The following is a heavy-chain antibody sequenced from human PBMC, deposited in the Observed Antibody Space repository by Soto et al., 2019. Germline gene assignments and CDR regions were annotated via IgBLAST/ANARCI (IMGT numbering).Heavy chain of an antibody. CDR3: ARHDYYGSGSYCDY. CDR2: IYYSGST. CDR1: GGSISSSSYY. J-gene: IGHJ4*02. Sequence: PSETLSLTCTASGGSISSSSYYWGWIRQPPGKGLEWIGSIYYSGSTYYNPSLKSRVTISVDTSKNQFSLKLSSVTAADTAVYYCARHDYYGSGSYCDYWGQGTLVTVSS. V-gene: IGHV4-39*01. D-gene: IGHD3-10*01.